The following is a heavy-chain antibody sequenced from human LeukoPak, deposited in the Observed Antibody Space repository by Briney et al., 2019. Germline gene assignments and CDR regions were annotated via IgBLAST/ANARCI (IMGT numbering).Heavy chain of an antibody. CDR1: GGTFSSYA. CDR2: IIPIFCTA. V-gene: IGHV1-69*06. D-gene: IGHD6-19*01. CDR3: ARERAVAGTGWFDP. Sequence: GASVKVSCKASGGTFSSYAISWVRQAPGQGLEWMGGIIPIFCTANYAQKFQGRVTITADKSTSTAYMELSSLRSEDTAVYYCARERAVAGTGWFDPWGQGTLVTVSS. J-gene: IGHJ5*02.